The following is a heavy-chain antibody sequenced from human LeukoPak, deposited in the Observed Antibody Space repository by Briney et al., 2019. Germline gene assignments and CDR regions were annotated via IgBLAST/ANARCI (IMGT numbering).Heavy chain of an antibody. J-gene: IGHJ5*02. V-gene: IGHV3-23*01. CDR2: IGGSAHST. CDR1: RFTFSSYA. Sequence: PGGSLRLSCVASRFTFSSYAMNWARQAPGKGLEWVSGIGGSAHSTYYTDSVKGRFTISRDNFKNTLYLQMNSLRADDTAVYYCAKAPYQYASGSPNWFDPWGQGTLVTVSS. CDR3: AKAPYQYASGSPNWFDP. D-gene: IGHD3-10*01.